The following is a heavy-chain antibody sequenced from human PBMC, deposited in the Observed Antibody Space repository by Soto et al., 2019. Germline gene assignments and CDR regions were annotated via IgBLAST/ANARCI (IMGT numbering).Heavy chain of an antibody. CDR3: ARGGRRFLEWLTPYYYYGMDV. CDR1: GGSISSYY. D-gene: IGHD3-3*01. CDR2: IYYSGST. Sequence: PSETLSLTCTVSGGSISSYYWSWIRQPPGKGLEWIGYIYYSGSTNYNPSLKSRVTISVDTSKNQFSLKLSSVTAADTAVYYCARGGRRFLEWLTPYYYYGMDVWGQGTTVTVSS. J-gene: IGHJ6*02. V-gene: IGHV4-59*01.